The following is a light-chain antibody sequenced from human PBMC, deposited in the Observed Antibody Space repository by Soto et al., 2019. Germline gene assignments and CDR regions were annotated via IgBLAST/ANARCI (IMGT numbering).Light chain of an antibody. CDR1: RSNIGRNT. Sequence: QSVLTQPPSASGTPGQRVTISCSGSRSNIGRNTVNWYQQLPGTAPKLLMYTNDQRPSGVPDRFSGSKSGTSASLAISGLQSEDEADYYCAAWDDSLNGVLFGGGTKLTVL. V-gene: IGLV1-44*01. J-gene: IGLJ2*01. CDR2: TND. CDR3: AAWDDSLNGVL.